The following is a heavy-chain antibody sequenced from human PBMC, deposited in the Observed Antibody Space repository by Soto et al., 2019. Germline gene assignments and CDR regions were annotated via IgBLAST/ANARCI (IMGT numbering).Heavy chain of an antibody. CDR3: ARGAGKGYYYYYYMDV. J-gene: IGHJ6*03. CDR2: ISSSSSYI. V-gene: IGHV3-21*01. Sequence: GGSLRLSCAASGFTFSSYSMNWVRQAPGKGLEWVSSISSSSSYIYYADSVKGRFTISRDNAKNSLYLQMNSLRAEDTAGYYCARGAGKGYYYYYYMDVWGKGTTVTVSS. CDR1: GFTFSSYS.